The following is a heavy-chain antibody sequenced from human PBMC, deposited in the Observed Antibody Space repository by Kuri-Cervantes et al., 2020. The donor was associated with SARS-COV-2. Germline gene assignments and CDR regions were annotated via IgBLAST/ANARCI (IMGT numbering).Heavy chain of an antibody. J-gene: IGHJ3*02. D-gene: IGHD6-6*01. CDR1: GGPISSSSYY. CDR3: AGEYSSFATDAFDI. Sequence: SETLSLTCTVSGGPISSSSYYWGWIRQPPGKGLEWIGSIYYSGSTYYNPSLKSRVTISVDTSKNQLSLKLSSVTAADTAVYYCAGEYSSFATDAFDIWGQGTMVTVSS. V-gene: IGHV4-39*01. CDR2: IYYSGST.